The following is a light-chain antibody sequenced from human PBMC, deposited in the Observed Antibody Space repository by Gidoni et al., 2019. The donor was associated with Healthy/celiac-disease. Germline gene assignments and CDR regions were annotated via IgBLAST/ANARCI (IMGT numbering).Light chain of an antibody. CDR2: DAS. CDR1: QDISNY. V-gene: IGKV1-33*01. Sequence: DIKMPQSPSSLSASVGDRVTITCQASQDISNYLNWYQKKPGKAPKLLIYDASNLETGVPSRFSGSGSGTDFTFTISSLQPEDMATYYCQQDDNLPSFGQGTRLEIK. CDR3: QQDDNLPS. J-gene: IGKJ5*01.